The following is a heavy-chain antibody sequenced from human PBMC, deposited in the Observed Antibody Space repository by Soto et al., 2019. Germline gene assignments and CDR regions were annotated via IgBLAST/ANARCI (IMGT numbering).Heavy chain of an antibody. V-gene: IGHV1-18*01. D-gene: IGHD6-19*01. J-gene: IGHJ4*02. CDR1: GYTFTSYG. CDR3: AICPAVADTLRETCFEC. Sequence: ASVKVSCKASGYTFTSYGISWVRQAPGQGLEWMGWISAYNGNTNYAQKLQGRVTMTTDTSTSTAYMELRSLRSDDTAVYYCAICPAVADTLRETCFECWGQEPLFTVSS. CDR2: ISAYNGNT.